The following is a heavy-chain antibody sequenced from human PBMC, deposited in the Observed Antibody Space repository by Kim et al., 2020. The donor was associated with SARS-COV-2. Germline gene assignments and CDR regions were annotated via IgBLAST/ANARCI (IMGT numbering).Heavy chain of an antibody. J-gene: IGHJ4*02. V-gene: IGHV1-69*13. D-gene: IGHD1-26*01. CDR2: IIPIFGTA. CDR1: GGTFSSYA. Sequence: SVKVSCKASGGTFSSYAISWVRQAPGQGLEWMGGIIPIFGTANYAQKFQGRVTITADESTSTAYMELSSLRSEDTAVYYCAREREWELPRPRGGDFDYWGQGTLVTVSS. CDR3: AREREWELPRPRGGDFDY.